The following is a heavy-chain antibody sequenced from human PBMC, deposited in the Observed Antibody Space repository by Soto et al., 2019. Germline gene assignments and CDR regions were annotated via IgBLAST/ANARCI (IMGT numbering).Heavy chain of an antibody. J-gene: IGHJ6*02. CDR1: GFSFADYA. Sequence: PGGSLRLSCTTSGFSFADYAMSWFRLAPGKGLEWVGIVRNIASGETTEYAASVRGRFTISRDNSKSIAYLQMNSLTSEDTAVYYCARYTYTSRYSYYGMDVWGHGTTVTVSS. CDR3: ARYTYTSRYSYYGMDV. CDR2: VRNIASGETT. V-gene: IGHV3-49*03. D-gene: IGHD6-13*01.